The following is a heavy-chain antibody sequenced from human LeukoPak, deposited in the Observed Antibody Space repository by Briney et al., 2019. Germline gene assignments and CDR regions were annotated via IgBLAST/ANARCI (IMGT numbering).Heavy chain of an antibody. V-gene: IGHV3-23*01. D-gene: IGHD6-19*01. CDR3: AFRSGWYEGLAAFDI. CDR2: ISGSGGTT. J-gene: IGHJ3*02. Sequence: GGFLRLSCAASGFTSSNYAMSWVRQAPGKGLEWVSYISGSGGTTYYAESVKGRFTISRDNSKNTLYLQVNSLRVEDTALYYCAFRSGWYEGLAAFDIWGQGTMVTVPS. CDR1: GFTSSNYA.